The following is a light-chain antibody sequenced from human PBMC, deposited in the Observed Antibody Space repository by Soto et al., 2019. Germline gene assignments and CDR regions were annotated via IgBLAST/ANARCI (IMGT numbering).Light chain of an antibody. CDR2: KAS. J-gene: IGKJ4*01. CDR1: QSLSRW. V-gene: IGKV1-5*03. Sequence: IQMTQSPSTLSASVGDRVTITCRASQSLSRWLAWYQQKPGKAPKLLIYKASTLESGVPSRFSGSGSGTEFTLTISSLQPDDFATYYCQQYDRLLTFGGGTKVEIK. CDR3: QQYDRLLT.